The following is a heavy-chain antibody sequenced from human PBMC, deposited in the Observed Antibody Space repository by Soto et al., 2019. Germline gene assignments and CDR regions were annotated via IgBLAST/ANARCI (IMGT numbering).Heavy chain of an antibody. CDR1: GYSFTSYW. CDR3: ARLSYGEYYGMDV. V-gene: IGHV5-51*01. Sequence: GESLKISCKVSGYSFTSYWISWVRQMPGKGLEWMGIIYPGDSDTRYSPSFQGQVTISADKPISTAYLQWSSLKASDTAMYYCARLSYGEYYGMDVWGQGTTVTVS. CDR2: IYPGDSDT. J-gene: IGHJ6*02. D-gene: IGHD4-17*01.